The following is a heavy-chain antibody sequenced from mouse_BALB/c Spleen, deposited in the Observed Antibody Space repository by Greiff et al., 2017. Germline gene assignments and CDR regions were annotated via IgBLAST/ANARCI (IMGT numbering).Heavy chain of an antibody. CDR2: ISYDGSN. CDR1: GYSITSGYY. D-gene: IGHD1-1*01. Sequence: EVQRVESGPGLVKPSQSLSLTCSVTGYSITSGYYWNWIRQFPGNKLEWMGYISYDGSNNYNPSLKNRISITRDTSKNQFFLKLNSVTTEDTATYYCARTVEGYYFDYWGQGTTLTVSS. J-gene: IGHJ2*01. CDR3: ARTVEGYYFDY. V-gene: IGHV3-6*02.